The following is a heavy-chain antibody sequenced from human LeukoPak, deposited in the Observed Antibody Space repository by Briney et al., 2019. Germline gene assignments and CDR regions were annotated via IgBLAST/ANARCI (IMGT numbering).Heavy chain of an antibody. CDR2: INHSGST. D-gene: IGHD2-2*01. Sequence: SETLSHTCAVYGRSLSGYYWSWIRQPPGKGLEWIREINHSGSTNYNPSLKSRVTISVDTSKNQFSLKLSSVTAADTAVYYCAREDCSSTSCAIDYWGQGTLVTVSS. V-gene: IGHV4-34*01. CDR3: AREDCSSTSCAIDY. J-gene: IGHJ4*02. CDR1: GRSLSGYY.